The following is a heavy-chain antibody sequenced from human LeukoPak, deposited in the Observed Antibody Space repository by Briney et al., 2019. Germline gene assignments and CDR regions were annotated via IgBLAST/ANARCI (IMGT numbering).Heavy chain of an antibody. CDR2: IKWNGGST. CDR3: AREWSGFGELPDY. J-gene: IGHJ4*02. Sequence: GGSLRLSCAASGFTFDDYGMSWVRQAPGKGLEWVSGIKWNGGSTSYADSVKGRFTISRDNAKNTLYLQMNSLRVEDTAVYYCAREWSGFGELPDYWGQGTLVTVSS. V-gene: IGHV3-20*04. D-gene: IGHD3-10*01. CDR1: GFTFDDYG.